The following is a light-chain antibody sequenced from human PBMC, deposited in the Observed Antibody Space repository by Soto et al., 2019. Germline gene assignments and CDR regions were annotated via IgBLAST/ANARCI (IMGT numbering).Light chain of an antibody. CDR2: DAS. CDR3: QQFHNWPLS. V-gene: IGKV3-15*01. CDR1: QSISSN. Sequence: EIVLTQSPGTLSLSPGERATLSCRASQSISSNLAWYQQKPGQAPRLLIDDASTRAAGIPARFNGGGSGTEFTLTISSLQSEDFALYYCQQFHNWPLSFGGGTKVDI. J-gene: IGKJ4*01.